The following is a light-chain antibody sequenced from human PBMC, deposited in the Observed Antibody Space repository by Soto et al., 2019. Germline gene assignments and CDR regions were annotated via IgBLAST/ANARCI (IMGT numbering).Light chain of an antibody. Sequence: EIVMTQSPATLSVSPGERATLSCRASQSVSSNLAWYQQKPGQAPRLLIYGASTRATGIPDRFSGSRSGTEFTLNINSLQSEDFAVYYCQQYNSWPPYTFGQGTKLEIK. CDR3: QQYNSWPPYT. CDR2: GAS. J-gene: IGKJ2*01. V-gene: IGKV3-15*01. CDR1: QSVSSN.